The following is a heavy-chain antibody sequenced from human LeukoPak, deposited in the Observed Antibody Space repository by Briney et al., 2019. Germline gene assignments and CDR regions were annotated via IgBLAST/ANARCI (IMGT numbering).Heavy chain of an antibody. D-gene: IGHD2-15*01. J-gene: IGHJ4*02. V-gene: IGHV4-30-2*01. Sequence: PSETQSLTCAVSGGSISSGGYSWSWIRQPPGKGLEWIGYIYHSGSTYYNPPLKSRVTISVDRSKNQFSLKLSSVTAADTAVYYCVRDNCSGGSCSLDYWGQGTLVTVSS. CDR1: GGSISSGGYS. CDR2: IYHSGST. CDR3: VRDNCSGGSCSLDY.